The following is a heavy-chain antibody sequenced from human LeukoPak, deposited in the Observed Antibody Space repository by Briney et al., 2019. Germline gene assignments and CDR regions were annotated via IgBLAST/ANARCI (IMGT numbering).Heavy chain of an antibody. Sequence: PGGSLRLSCAASGFTFSSYWMSWVRQAPGKGLECVAISSFDGDNKYYADSVKGRFTISRDNSKNTLYLQMNSLKTDDTAVYYCARVAAPRSNDYWGQGTLVTVSS. V-gene: IGHV3-30-3*01. CDR3: ARVAAPRSNDY. CDR2: SSFDGDNK. CDR1: GFTFSSYW. D-gene: IGHD6-13*01. J-gene: IGHJ4*02.